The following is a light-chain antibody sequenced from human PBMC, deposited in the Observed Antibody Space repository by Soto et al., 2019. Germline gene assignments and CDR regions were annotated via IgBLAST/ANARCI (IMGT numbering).Light chain of an antibody. CDR1: QYIDKF. Sequence: DIQITQSPSSLSSSLGGRVTITCQASQYIDKFLNWYQQKSGKAPKLLISDASNLETGVPSRFSGGGSGTDFTFTITSLQPEDVAIYYCQQYDDLPITFGQGTRLEIK. V-gene: IGKV1-33*01. J-gene: IGKJ5*01. CDR2: DAS. CDR3: QQYDDLPIT.